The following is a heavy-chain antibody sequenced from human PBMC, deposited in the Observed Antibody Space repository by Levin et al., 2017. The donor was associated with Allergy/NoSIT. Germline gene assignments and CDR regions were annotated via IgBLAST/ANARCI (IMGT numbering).Heavy chain of an antibody. CDR1: GGSISSSNW. V-gene: IGHV4-4*02. CDR2: IYHSGST. D-gene: IGHD3-22*01. CDR3: ARDNGDYDSSGYYFDY. J-gene: IGHJ4*02. Sequence: PSETLSLTCGVSGGSISSSNWWSWVRQPPGKGLEWIGEIYHSGSTNYNPSLKSRVTISVDKSKNQFSLKLNSVTAADTAVYYCARDNGDYDSSGYYFDYWGQGTLVTVSS.